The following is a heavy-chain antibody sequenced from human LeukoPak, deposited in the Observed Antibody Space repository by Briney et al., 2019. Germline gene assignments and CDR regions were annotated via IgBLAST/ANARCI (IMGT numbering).Heavy chain of an antibody. CDR1: GGSLRGQH. CDR2: IFSSGNT. J-gene: IGHJ5*02. V-gene: IGHV4-59*11. Sequence: TPSETLSLTCLVSGGSLRGQHWNWIRQPPGKGLEWIGYIFSSGNTNSNPSLRSRLTLSLDASKNQFSLKLKSVTAADTAVYYCARDGGARSFTNGLNWFDPWGQGILVTVSS. D-gene: IGHD2-8*01. CDR3: ARDGGARSFTNGLNWFDP.